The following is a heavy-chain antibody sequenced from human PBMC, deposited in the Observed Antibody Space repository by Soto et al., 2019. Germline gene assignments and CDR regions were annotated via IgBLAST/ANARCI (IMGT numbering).Heavy chain of an antibody. Sequence: GESLKISCKGSGYSFTSYWIGWVRQMPGKGLEWMGIIYPGDSDTRYSPSFQGQVTISADKSISTAYLQWSSLKASDTATYYIAGSTYYDILAGSYKGGAFDIWGQWTMVTDSS. CDR3: AGSTYYDILAGSYKGGAFDI. CDR1: GYSFTSYW. J-gene: IGHJ3*02. V-gene: IGHV5-51*01. D-gene: IGHD3-9*01. CDR2: IYPGDSDT.